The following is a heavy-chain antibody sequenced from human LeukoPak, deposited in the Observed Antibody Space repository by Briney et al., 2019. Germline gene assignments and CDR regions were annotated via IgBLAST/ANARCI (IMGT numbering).Heavy chain of an antibody. D-gene: IGHD2-2*01. CDR2: IYSGGST. CDR1: SGSFNDYC. V-gene: IGHV4-34*01. Sequence: SETLSLTCAVYSGSFNDYCWIWLRQPPRRGLEWIGEIYSGGSTNYNPSLKSRVTISVDTSKNQFSLKLSSVTAADTAVYYCARAGYQLLSSWDYWGQGTLVTVSS. J-gene: IGHJ4*02. CDR3: ARAGYQLLSSWDY.